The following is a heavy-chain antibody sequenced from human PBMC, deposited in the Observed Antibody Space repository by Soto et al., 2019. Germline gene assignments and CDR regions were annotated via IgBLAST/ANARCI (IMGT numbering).Heavy chain of an antibody. J-gene: IGHJ6*02. CDR3: ASPYMYSSGLYFYGMDV. Sequence: EVPLVESGGGLVQPGGSLRLSCAASGFTFSSYWMHWVRQAPGKGLVWVSRINSDGSSTSYADSVKGRFTISRDNAKNTVYLQMNSLRAEDTAVYYCASPYMYSSGLYFYGMDVWGQGTTVTVSS. V-gene: IGHV3-74*01. D-gene: IGHD6-19*01. CDR2: INSDGSST. CDR1: GFTFSSYW.